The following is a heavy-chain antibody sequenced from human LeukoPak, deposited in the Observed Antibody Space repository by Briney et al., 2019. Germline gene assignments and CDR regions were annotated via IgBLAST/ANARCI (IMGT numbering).Heavy chain of an antibody. CDR1: GYTSTFYF. CDR2: INCNTGDT. D-gene: IGHD4-23*01. J-gene: IGHJ4*02. V-gene: IGHV1-2*02. Sequence: GASVKVSCKASGYTSTFYFIHWVRQAPGQRPEWMGWINCNTGDTNYAQKFQGRVSMTRDTSTSTLYMDLTSLTSDDTAVYYCARDRYFGGNSYGYWGQGTLVTVSS. CDR3: ARDRYFGGNSYGY.